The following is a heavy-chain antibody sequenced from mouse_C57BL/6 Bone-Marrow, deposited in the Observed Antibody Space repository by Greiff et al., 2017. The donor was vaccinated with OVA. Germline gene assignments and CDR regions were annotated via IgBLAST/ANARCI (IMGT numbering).Heavy chain of an antibody. CDR1: GYTFTDYE. V-gene: IGHV1-15*01. Sequence: VQGVESGAELVRPGASVTLSCKASGYTFTDYEMHWVKQTPVHGLEWIGAIDPETGGTAYNQKFKGKALLTADKSSSTAYMELRSLTSEDSAVYYCTRGYSNYYAMDYWGQGTSVTVSS. CDR3: TRGYSNYYAMDY. D-gene: IGHD2-5*01. J-gene: IGHJ4*01. CDR2: IDPETGGT.